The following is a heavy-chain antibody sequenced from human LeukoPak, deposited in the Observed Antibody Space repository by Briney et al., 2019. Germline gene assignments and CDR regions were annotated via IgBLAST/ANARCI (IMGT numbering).Heavy chain of an antibody. CDR1: GGSFSGYY. V-gene: IGHV4-34*01. CDR3: ARAGGVPAAYFDF. Sequence: PSETLSLTCAAYGGSFSGYYWSWIRQPPGKGLEWIGEIHHSGSTNYNPSLKSRVSISVDTSKNQFSLKLSSVTAADTAVYYCARAGGVPAAYFDFWGQGTLVTVSS. J-gene: IGHJ4*02. CDR2: IHHSGST. D-gene: IGHD2-2*01.